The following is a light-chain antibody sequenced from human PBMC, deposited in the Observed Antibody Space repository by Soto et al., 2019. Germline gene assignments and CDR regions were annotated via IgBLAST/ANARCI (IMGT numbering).Light chain of an antibody. CDR3: EEYNNWPPLS. V-gene: IGKV3-15*01. CDR1: QSVSSN. J-gene: IGKJ4*01. CDR2: GAS. Sequence: EIVMTQSPATLSVSQGERATLSCRASQSVSSNLAWYQQKPGQAPRLLIYGASIRATGIPARFSGSGSGTEFTLSVSSLQSEDFAVYYCEEYNNWPPLSFGGGTKVVIK.